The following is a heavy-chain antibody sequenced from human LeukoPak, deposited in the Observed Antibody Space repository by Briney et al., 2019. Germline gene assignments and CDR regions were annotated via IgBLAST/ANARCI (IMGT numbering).Heavy chain of an antibody. CDR3: ARGQGGSAY. J-gene: IGHJ4*02. V-gene: IGHV4-59*01. Sequence: SSETLSLTCTVSGGSISSYYWSWIRQPPGRGLEWIGYIYYSGSTNYNPSLKSRVTISVDTSKNQFSLKLSSVTAADTAVYYCARGQGGSAYWGQGTLVTVSS. D-gene: IGHD3-16*01. CDR2: IYYSGST. CDR1: GGSISSYY.